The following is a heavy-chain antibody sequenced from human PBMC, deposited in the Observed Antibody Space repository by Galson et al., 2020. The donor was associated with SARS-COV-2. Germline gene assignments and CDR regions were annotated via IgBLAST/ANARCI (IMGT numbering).Heavy chain of an antibody. Sequence: GESLKISCAASGFTFSSYSMNWVRQAPGKGLEWVSSISSSSSIYYADSVKGRFTISRDNAKNSLYLQMNSLRAEDTAVYYCATPRNYYDSSGTFDYWGQGTLVTVSS. V-gene: IGHV3-21*01. D-gene: IGHD3-22*01. CDR3: ATPRNYYDSSGTFDY. CDR1: GFTFSSYS. J-gene: IGHJ4*02. CDR2: ISSSSSI.